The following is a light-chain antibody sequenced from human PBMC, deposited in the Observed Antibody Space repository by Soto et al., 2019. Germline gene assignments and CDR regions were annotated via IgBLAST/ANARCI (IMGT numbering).Light chain of an antibody. CDR3: QQLNSYPLT. J-gene: IGKJ4*01. CDR2: AAS. CDR1: QGISSY. V-gene: IGKV1-9*01. Sequence: DIQLTQSPASLSASVGDRVTITCRASQGISSYLAWYQQKPGKAPKLLIYAASTLQSGVPSRFSGSGSGTDFTLTISRLQPEDFETYYCQQLNSYPLTFGGGTKVDIK.